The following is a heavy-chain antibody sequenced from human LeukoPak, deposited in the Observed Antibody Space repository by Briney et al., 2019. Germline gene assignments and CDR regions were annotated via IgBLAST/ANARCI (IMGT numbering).Heavy chain of an antibody. CDR3: ARALPIAMIVVVYPGGMDV. CDR1: GFTFSSYT. CDR2: ISFDGSNK. Sequence: GGSLRLSCAASGFTFSSYTIHWVRQPPGKGLEWVAVISFDGSNKYYADSVKGRFTISRDNSKNTLYLQMNSLRAEDTAVYYCARALPIAMIVVVYPGGMDVWGQGTTVTVS. D-gene: IGHD3-22*01. J-gene: IGHJ6*02. V-gene: IGHV3-30-3*01.